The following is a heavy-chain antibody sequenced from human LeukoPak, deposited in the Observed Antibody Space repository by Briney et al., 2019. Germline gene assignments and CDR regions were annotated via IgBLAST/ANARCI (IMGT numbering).Heavy chain of an antibody. CDR3: ARDYYGSKVDAFDI. CDR2: IYSGGST. V-gene: IGHV3-66*01. Sequence: GGSLRLSCAASGFTVSSNYMSWVRQAPGKGLERVSVIYSGGSTYYADSVKGRFTISRDNSKNTLYLQMNSLRAEDTAVYYCARDYYGSKVDAFDIWGQGTMVTVSS. J-gene: IGHJ3*02. CDR1: GFTVSSNY. D-gene: IGHD3-10*01.